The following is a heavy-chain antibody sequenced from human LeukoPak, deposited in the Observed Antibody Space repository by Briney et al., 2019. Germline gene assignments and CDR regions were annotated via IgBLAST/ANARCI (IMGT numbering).Heavy chain of an antibody. J-gene: IGHJ4*02. CDR3: ARDRGYSYGNYFDY. Sequence: ASVKVSCKASGYTFTGYYIHWVRQAPGQALEWMGWINPNSGGTNYAQKFQGRVTMTRDTSISTAYMELSRLRSDDTAVYYCARDRGYSYGNYFDYWGQGTLVTVSS. D-gene: IGHD5-18*01. CDR2: INPNSGGT. CDR1: GYTFTGYY. V-gene: IGHV1-2*02.